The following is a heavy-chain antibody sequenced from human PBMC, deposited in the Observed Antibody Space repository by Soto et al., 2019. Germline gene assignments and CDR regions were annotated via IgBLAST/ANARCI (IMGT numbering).Heavy chain of an antibody. J-gene: IGHJ5*02. Sequence: QVQLVQSGAEVKKPGSSVKVSCKASGGNFSTSDISWVRQAPGQGLEWMGRIIPILGMTYYAQKVQGRVAVTADKSASTAYMELSRLRSDGTAVYYCASKIFGVEAPLGYWLDPWGQGTLVTVSS. CDR1: GGNFSTSD. V-gene: IGHV1-69*02. CDR3: ASKIFGVEAPLGYWLDP. CDR2: IIPILGMT. D-gene: IGHD3-3*01.